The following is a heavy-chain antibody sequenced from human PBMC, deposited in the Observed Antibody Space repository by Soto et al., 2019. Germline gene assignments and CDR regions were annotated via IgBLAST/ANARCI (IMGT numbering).Heavy chain of an antibody. CDR3: AREYSYGYYYYYAMDV. D-gene: IGHD5-18*01. V-gene: IGHV3-66*01. Sequence: EVQLVESGGGLVQPGGSLRLSCAASGFTVSSNYMSWVRQAPGKGLEWVSVIYSGGSTYYADSVKGRFTISRDNSKNTLHLQMNSLRAEDTAVYYCAREYSYGYYYYYAMDVWGQGTTVTVSS. J-gene: IGHJ6*02. CDR2: IYSGGST. CDR1: GFTVSSNY.